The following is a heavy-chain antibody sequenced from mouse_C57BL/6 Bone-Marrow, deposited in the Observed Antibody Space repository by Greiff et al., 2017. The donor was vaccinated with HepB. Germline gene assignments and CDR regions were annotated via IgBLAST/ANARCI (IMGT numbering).Heavy chain of an antibody. Sequence: QVQLKQSGAELVRPGASVTLSCKASGYTFTDYEMHWVKQTPVHGLEWIGAIDPETGGTAYNQKFKGKAILTADKSSSTAYMELRSLTSEDSAVYYCTRCPSYGKIDYWGQGTTLTVSS. V-gene: IGHV1-15*01. D-gene: IGHD2-1*01. CDR1: GYTFTDYE. CDR3: TRCPSYGKIDY. CDR2: IDPETGGT. J-gene: IGHJ2*01.